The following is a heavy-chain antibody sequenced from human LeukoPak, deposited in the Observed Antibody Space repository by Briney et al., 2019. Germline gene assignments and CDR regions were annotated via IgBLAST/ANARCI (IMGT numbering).Heavy chain of an antibody. J-gene: IGHJ6*02. CDR1: GYSFTSYW. CDR3: ARPSGIADDYYYGMDV. D-gene: IGHD6-13*01. Sequence: GESLKISCKGSGYSFTSYWIGWVRQMPGKGLEWMGIIYSGDSDTRYSPSFQGQVTISADKSISTAYLQWSSLKASDTAMYYCARPSGIADDYYYGMDVWGQGTTVTVSS. CDR2: IYSGDSDT. V-gene: IGHV5-51*01.